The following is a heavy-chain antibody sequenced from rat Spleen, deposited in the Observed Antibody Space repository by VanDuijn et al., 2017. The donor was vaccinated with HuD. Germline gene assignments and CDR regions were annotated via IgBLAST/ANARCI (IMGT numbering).Heavy chain of an antibody. J-gene: IGHJ2*01. V-gene: IGHV5-22*01. CDR1: GFTFSDYY. Sequence: EVQLVESGGGLVQPGRSLKLSCAASGFTFSDYYMAWVRQAPKKGLEWVASINYEGSSTYYGDSVKGRFTISRDNAKSTLYLQMDSLRSEDTATYYCARRRLLGYYYDGSYYRFDYWGQGVMVTVSS. CDR2: INYEGSST. D-gene: IGHD1-12*02. CDR3: ARRRLLGYYYDGSYYRFDY.